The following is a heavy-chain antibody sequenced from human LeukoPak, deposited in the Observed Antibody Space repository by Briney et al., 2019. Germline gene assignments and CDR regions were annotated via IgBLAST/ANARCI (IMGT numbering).Heavy chain of an antibody. V-gene: IGHV3-23*01. Sequence: GGSLRLSCAASGFTFSSYIMSWVRQAPGKGLEWVSGISGSGGSTYYADSVKGRFTISRDNSKNTLYLQMNGLRAEDTAVYYCATRGYTYGTDYWGQGTLVTVSS. D-gene: IGHD5-18*01. CDR3: ATRGYTYGTDY. J-gene: IGHJ4*02. CDR1: GFTFSSYI. CDR2: ISGSGGST.